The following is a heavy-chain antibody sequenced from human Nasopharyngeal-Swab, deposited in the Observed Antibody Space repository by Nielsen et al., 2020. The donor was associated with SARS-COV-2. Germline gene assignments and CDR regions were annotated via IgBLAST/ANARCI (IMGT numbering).Heavy chain of an antibody. V-gene: IGHV1-69*13. CDR1: GYTFTGYY. Sequence: SVKVSCKASGYTFTGYYMHWVRQAPGQGLEWMGGIIPIFGTANYAQKFQGRVTITADESTSTAYMELSSLRSEDTAVYYCARFGVTMVRGVNWFDPWGQGTLVTVSS. J-gene: IGHJ5*02. CDR3: ARFGVTMVRGVNWFDP. CDR2: IIPIFGTA. D-gene: IGHD3-10*01.